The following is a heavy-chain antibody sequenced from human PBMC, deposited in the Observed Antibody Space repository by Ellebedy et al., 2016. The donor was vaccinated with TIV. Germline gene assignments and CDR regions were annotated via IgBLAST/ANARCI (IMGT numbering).Heavy chain of an antibody. V-gene: IGHV3-66*01. CDR2: IYSGGST. CDR3: ATASIFGVVIPDY. D-gene: IGHD3-3*01. CDR1: GFTVSSNY. J-gene: IGHJ4*02. Sequence: PGGSLRLSCPASGFTVSSNYMSWVRQAPGKGLAWVSVIYSGGSTYYADSVKGRFTISRDNSKNTLYLQMNSLRAEDTAVYYCATASIFGVVIPDYWGQGTLVTVSS.